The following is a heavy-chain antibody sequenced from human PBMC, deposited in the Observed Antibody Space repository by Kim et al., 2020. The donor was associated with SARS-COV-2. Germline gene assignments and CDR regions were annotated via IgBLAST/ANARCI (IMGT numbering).Heavy chain of an antibody. CDR3: AKVTTKNAPFYDS. D-gene: IGHD4-4*01. CDR1: GFTFSSYG. J-gene: IGHJ4*02. Sequence: GGSLRLSCAASGFTFSSYGLTWVRQAPGKGLEWVAGISASGGDTHYAVSVQGRFTISRDNSRNALNLEMNSLRAEDTALYYCAKVTTKNAPFYDSLGQGT. CDR2: ISASGGDT. V-gene: IGHV3-23*01.